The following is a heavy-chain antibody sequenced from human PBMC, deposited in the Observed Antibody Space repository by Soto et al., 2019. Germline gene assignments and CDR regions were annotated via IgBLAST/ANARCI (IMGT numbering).Heavy chain of an antibody. CDR1: GSSDSSSSCY. J-gene: IGHJ5*02. CDR2: IYYSGST. D-gene: IGHD6-13*01. CDR3: ARGAGVIAAAAARAEYNWFVP. V-gene: IGHV4-39*07. Sequence: SETVSLTGTLCGSSDSSSSCYWSRVRQPPGKGLEWIGKIYYSGSTNYNPSLKSRVTISVDTSKNQFSLKLSSVTAADTAVYYCARGAGVIAAAAARAEYNWFVPWGQGTLVTVSS.